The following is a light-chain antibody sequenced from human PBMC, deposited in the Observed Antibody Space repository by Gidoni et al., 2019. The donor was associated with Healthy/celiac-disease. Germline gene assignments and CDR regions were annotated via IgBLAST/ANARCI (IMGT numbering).Light chain of an antibody. V-gene: IGKV3-11*01. CDR1: QSVSSY. CDR2: DAS. J-gene: IGKJ5*01. CDR3: QQRSNWPPKIT. Sequence: EIVLTQSPATLSLSPGARATLSCRASQSVSSYLAWYQQKPGQAPRLLIYDASNRATGIPARFSGSGSGTDFTVTISSLEPEDFAVYYCQQRSNWPPKITFGQGTRLEIK.